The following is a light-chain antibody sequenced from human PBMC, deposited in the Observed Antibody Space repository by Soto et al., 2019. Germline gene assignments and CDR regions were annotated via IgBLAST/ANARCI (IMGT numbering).Light chain of an antibody. CDR2: QDS. Sequence: SYELTQPPSVSVSPGQTASITCSGDKLGDKYACWYQQKPGQSPVLVIYQDSKRPSGIPERFSGSNSGNTATLTISGTQAMDEADYYCQAWDSSRGNVVFGGGTKLTVL. CDR3: QAWDSSRGNVV. J-gene: IGLJ2*01. V-gene: IGLV3-1*01. CDR1: KLGDKY.